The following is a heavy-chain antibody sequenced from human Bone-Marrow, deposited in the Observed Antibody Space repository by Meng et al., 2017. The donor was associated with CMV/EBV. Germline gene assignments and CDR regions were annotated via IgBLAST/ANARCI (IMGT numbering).Heavy chain of an antibody. CDR3: GMDFWTGHPDF. V-gene: IGHV3-49*04. J-gene: IGHJ4*02. CDR2: IRSKVYGGTT. CDR1: GFTFRDYA. D-gene: IGHD3/OR15-3a*01. Sequence: GESLKISCAGSGFTFRDYAMSWVRQAPGKGLEWVGFIRSKVYGGTTEYAASVKGRFTISRDDSKSTAYLEMNSLKTEDTAVYYCGMDFWTGHPDFWGQGTLVTVYS.